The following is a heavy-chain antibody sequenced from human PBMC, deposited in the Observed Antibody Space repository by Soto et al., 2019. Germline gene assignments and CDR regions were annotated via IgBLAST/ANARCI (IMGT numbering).Heavy chain of an antibody. D-gene: IGHD4-17*01. V-gene: IGHV3-30*18. J-gene: IGHJ6*02. Sequence: QVQLVESGGGVVQPGRSLRLSCAASGFTVSSYGMHWVRQAPGKGLEWVAVISYDGTNKYYAGSVKGRFTISRDNSKNPLYLQMNSLRAEDTAVYYCAQAAGDYGGNAYYYYGMDVWGQGTTVTVSS. CDR1: GFTVSSYG. CDR2: ISYDGTNK. CDR3: AQAAGDYGGNAYYYYGMDV.